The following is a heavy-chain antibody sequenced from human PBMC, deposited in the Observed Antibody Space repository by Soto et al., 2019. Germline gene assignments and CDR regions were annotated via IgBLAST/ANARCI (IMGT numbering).Heavy chain of an antibody. D-gene: IGHD3-3*01. V-gene: IGHV1-8*01. CDR2: MNPNSGNT. J-gene: IGHJ6*03. Sequence: ASVKVSCKASAYTFTSYDINWVRQATGQGLEWMGWMNPNSGNTGYAQKFQGRVTMTRNTSISTAYMELSSLRSEDTAVYYCARGSITIFGVVIIRYMDVWGKGTTVTVSS. CDR3: ARGSITIFGVVIIRYMDV. CDR1: AYTFTSYD.